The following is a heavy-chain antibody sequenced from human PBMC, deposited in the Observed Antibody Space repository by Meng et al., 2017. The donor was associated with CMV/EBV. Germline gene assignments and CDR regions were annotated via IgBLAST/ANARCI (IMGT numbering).Heavy chain of an antibody. D-gene: IGHD2-2*02. CDR2: ISWNSGSI. Sequence: GGSLRLSCAASGFTFDAYAMHWVRQAPGKGLEWVSGISWNSGSIGYADSVKGRFTISRDNAKNSLYLQMNSLRAEDTALYYCAKVYATGGYYYGMDVWGQGTTVTVSS. CDR3: AKVYATGGYYYGMDV. V-gene: IGHV3-9*01. CDR1: GFTFDAYA. J-gene: IGHJ6*02.